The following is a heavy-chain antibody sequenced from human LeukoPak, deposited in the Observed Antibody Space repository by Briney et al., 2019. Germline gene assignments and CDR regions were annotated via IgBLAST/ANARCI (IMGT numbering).Heavy chain of an antibody. CDR1: GFTFSTYW. J-gene: IGHJ4*02. CDR2: IKQDGSEK. CDR3: ARDKWLTTTHYFDY. V-gene: IGHV3-7*01. D-gene: IGHD4-11*01. Sequence: PGGSLRLSCVASGFTFSTYWMNWVRQAPGKGLEWVANIKQDGSEKYYVDSVEGRFTISRDNAKNSVYLQMNSLRAEDTAVYYCARDKWLTTTHYFDYWGQGTLVTVSS.